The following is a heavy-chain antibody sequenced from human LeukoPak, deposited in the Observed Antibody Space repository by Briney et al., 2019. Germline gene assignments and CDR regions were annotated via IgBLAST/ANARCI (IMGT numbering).Heavy chain of an antibody. CDR1: GGSFSGYY. D-gene: IGHD4-23*01. V-gene: IGHV4-34*01. J-gene: IGHJ4*02. CDR2: INHSGST. CDR3: ARARTVDTVVTALFDY. Sequence: SETLSLTCAVYGGSFSGYYWSWIRQPPGKGLGWIGEINHSGSTNYNPSLKSRVTISVDTSKNQFSLKLSSVTAADTAVYYCARARTVDTVVTALFDYWGQGTLVTVSS.